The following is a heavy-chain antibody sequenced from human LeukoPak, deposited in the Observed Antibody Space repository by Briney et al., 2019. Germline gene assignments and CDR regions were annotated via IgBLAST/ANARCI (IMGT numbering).Heavy chain of an antibody. Sequence: PGGSLEHLCAASGFTFSSYGMNWVRQAPGKRLEWVSYISSSSDSIYYADSVKGRFTISRDNAENSLYLQMNSLRAEDTAVYYCTKDRANGVLDYFQYGCQGNLVIVSS. J-gene: IGHJ1*01. CDR2: ISSSSDSI. CDR1: GFTFSSYG. CDR3: TKDRANGVLDYFQY. V-gene: IGHV3-48*01. D-gene: IGHD2-8*01.